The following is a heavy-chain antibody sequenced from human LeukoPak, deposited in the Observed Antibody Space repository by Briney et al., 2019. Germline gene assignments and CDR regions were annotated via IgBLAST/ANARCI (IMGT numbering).Heavy chain of an antibody. J-gene: IGHJ4*02. D-gene: IGHD3-10*01. CDR2: VSAGGDRT. CDR1: GFTLSTYA. CDR3: AKGSLKVRGVIITDY. V-gene: IGHV3-23*01. Sequence: PGGSLRLSCVASGFTLSTYAMSWVRRAPGKGLEWVSTVSAGGDRTFYADSVKGRFTISRDNSKNTLFLQMNSLRAEDTAVYYCAKGSLKVRGVIITDYWGQGTLVTVSS.